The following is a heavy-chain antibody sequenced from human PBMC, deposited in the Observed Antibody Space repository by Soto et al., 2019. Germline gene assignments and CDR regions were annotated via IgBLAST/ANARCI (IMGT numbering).Heavy chain of an antibody. CDR3: ARVVRCTNGVCYLGLYFDY. D-gene: IGHD2-8*01. CDR2: IYYSGST. J-gene: IGHJ4*02. V-gene: IGHV4-59*01. CDR1: GGSISSYY. Sequence: SETLSLTCTVSGGSISSYYWSWIRQPPGKGLEWIGYIYYSGSTNYNPSLKSRVTISVDTSKNQFSLKLSSVTAADTAVYYCARVVRCTNGVCYLGLYFDYWGQGTLVTVSS.